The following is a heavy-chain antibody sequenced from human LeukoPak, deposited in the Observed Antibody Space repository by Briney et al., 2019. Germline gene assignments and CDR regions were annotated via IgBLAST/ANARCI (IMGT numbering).Heavy chain of an antibody. CDR3: ARDRLNRADCGTDCYSAVFDY. V-gene: IGHV3-30*03. CDR2: IASHAGDA. CDR1: AFMFSKYD. D-gene: IGHD2-21*02. J-gene: IGHJ4*02. Sequence: PGGSLRPSCTISAFMFSKYDMNWVRQTPGKGLEWVAVIASHAGDAHYSDSVKGRFTISRDNSKDTLYLQMNNLGVEDTAVYYCARDRLNRADCGTDCYSAVFDYWGQGALVTVSS.